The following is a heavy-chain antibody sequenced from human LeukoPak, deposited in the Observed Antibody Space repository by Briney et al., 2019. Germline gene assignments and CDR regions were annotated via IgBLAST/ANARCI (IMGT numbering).Heavy chain of an antibody. D-gene: IGHD2-15*01. V-gene: IGHV4-39*01. CDR1: GGSISSSSYY. CDR2: VYYSGST. J-gene: IGHJ4*02. Sequence: PSETLSLTCTVSGGSISSSSYYWGWTRQPPGKGPEWIGSVYYSGSTYYNPSLKTRVTISVDTSKHQFSLKLSSVTAADTAVYCCARHRGGSSLFDYWGQGTLVTVSS. CDR3: ARHRGGSSLFDY.